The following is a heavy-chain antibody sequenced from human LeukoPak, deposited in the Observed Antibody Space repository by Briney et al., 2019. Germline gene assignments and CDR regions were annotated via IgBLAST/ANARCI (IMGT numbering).Heavy chain of an antibody. D-gene: IGHD1-26*01. J-gene: IGHJ4*02. CDR2: ISYDGSNK. CDR3: ASGSYFRFDC. Sequence: GGSLRLSCAASGFTFSSYAMHWVRQAPGKGLEWVAVISYDGSNKYYADSVKGRFTISRDNSKNTLYLQMNSLRGEDTAVYYCASGSYFRFDCWGQGTLVTVSS. CDR1: GFTFSSYA. V-gene: IGHV3-30-3*01.